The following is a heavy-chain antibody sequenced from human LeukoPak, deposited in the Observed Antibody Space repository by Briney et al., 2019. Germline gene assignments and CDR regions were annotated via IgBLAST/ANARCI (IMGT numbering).Heavy chain of an antibody. CDR3: AKANGSSGWYGFDC. D-gene: IGHD6-19*01. Sequence: GGSLRLSCAASGFTFSSYSMSWVRQPPGKGLEWVSGISGSGAGTYYADSVKGRFTISRDSSKNTLYLQMNSLRAEDTAEYYCAKANGSSGWYGFDCWGQGTLVTVSS. J-gene: IGHJ4*02. CDR2: ISGSGAGT. V-gene: IGHV3-23*01. CDR1: GFTFSSYS.